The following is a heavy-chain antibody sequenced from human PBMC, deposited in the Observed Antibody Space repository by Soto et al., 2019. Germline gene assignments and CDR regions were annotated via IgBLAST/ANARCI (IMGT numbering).Heavy chain of an antibody. CDR2: IYHSGST. Sequence: SETLSLTCAFSGGSISSGGYSWSWIRQPPGKGLEWIGYIYHSGSTYYNPSLKSRVTISVDTSKNQFSLKLSSVTAADTAVYYCARGLRQNYVWGNIGSNDAFDIWGQGTMVTVSS. D-gene: IGHD3-16*01. CDR3: ARGLRQNYVWGNIGSNDAFDI. CDR1: GGSISSGGYS. V-gene: IGHV4-30-2*01. J-gene: IGHJ3*02.